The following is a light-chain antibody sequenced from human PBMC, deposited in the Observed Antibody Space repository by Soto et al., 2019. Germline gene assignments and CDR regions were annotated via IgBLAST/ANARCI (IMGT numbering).Light chain of an antibody. Sequence: LTQSPATLSLSPGERATLSCRASQSVSSYLAWYQQKPGQAPRLLIYDASNRATGIPARFSGSGSGTDFTLTISSLEPEDFAVYYCHQRSSWLRGTFGGGTKVEIK. J-gene: IGKJ4*01. CDR2: DAS. V-gene: IGKV3-11*01. CDR3: HQRSSWLRGT. CDR1: QSVSSY.